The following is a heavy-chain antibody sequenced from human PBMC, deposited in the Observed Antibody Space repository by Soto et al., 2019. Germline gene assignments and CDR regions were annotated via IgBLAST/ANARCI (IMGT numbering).Heavy chain of an antibody. CDR1: GLTFSSSA. CDR2: IDVGSANA. J-gene: IGHJ4*02. D-gene: IGHD5-18*01. CDR3: AADMGGYSYGLGTY. Sequence: QMQLVQSGPEVKKPGTSVKVSCKDSGLTFSSSAVHWVRQARGHRLEWIGWIDVGSANANYAQMILERVTISRDMSTTTAYMKLRSLRPQDTAVYYCAADMGGYSYGLGTYWGQGTLVTVSS. V-gene: IGHV1-58*01.